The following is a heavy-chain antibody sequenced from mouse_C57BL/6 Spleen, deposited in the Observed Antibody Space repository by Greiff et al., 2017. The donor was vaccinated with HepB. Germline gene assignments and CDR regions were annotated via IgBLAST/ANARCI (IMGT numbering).Heavy chain of an antibody. J-gene: IGHJ3*01. CDR3: ARSGLRSSGFAY. CDR2: IDPSDSYT. V-gene: IGHV1-69*01. Sequence: QVQLQQPGAELVMPGASVKLSCKASGYTFTSYWMHWVKQRPGQGLEWIGEIDPSDSYTNYNQKFKGKSTLTVDKSSSTAYMQLSSLTSEDSAVYYCARSGLRSSGFAYWGQGTLVTVSA. CDR1: GYTFTSYW. D-gene: IGHD1-1*01.